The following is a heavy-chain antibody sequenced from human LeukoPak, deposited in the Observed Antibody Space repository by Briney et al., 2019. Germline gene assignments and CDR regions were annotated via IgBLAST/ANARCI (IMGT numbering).Heavy chain of an antibody. V-gene: IGHV3-21*01. CDR3: ARDGVDNYYYGMDV. D-gene: IGHD3-16*01. Sequence: GVSLRLSCAASGFTLNNYGMHWVRQAPGKGLEWVSSISSSSSYIYYADSVKGRFTISRDNAKNSLYLQMNSLRAEDTAVYYCARDGVDNYYYGMDVWGQGTTVTVSS. J-gene: IGHJ6*02. CDR1: GFTLNNYG. CDR2: ISSSSSYI.